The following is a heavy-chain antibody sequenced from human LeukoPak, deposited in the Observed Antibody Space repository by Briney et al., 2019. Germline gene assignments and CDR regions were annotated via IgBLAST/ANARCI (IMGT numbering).Heavy chain of an antibody. D-gene: IGHD3-10*02. Sequence: GGSLRLSCTVSGFTVSSDSMNWVRQAPGKGLEWVSYISSSGSTIYYADSVKGRFTISRDNAKNSLYLQMNSLRAEDTAVYYCAELGITMIGGVWGKGTTVTISP. CDR3: AELGITMIGGV. CDR1: GFTVSSDS. V-gene: IGHV3-48*04. J-gene: IGHJ6*04. CDR2: ISSSGSTI.